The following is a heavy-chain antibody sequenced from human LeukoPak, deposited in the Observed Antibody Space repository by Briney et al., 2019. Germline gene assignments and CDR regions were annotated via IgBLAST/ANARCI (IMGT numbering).Heavy chain of an antibody. V-gene: IGHV4-34*01. CDR3: ARMTTGHDY. CDR1: GTSFSSYY. CDR2: VNHSGYT. J-gene: IGHJ4*02. Sequence: SETLSLTCGVSGTSFSSYYWSWIRQPPGKGLEWIGEVNHSGYTNMNPSLKSRVTISVDASKNQFSLRMNTVTAADTAVYFCARMTTGHDYWGQGTLVTVS. D-gene: IGHD4-17*01.